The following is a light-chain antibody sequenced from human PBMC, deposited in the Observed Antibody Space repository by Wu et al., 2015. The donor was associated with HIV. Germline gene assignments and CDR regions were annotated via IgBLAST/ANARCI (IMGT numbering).Light chain of an antibody. Sequence: EIVMTQSPAILSVSPGERATLSCRASQSLSSNLAWYQQKPGQAPRLLIYGASTRATGIPARFSGSGYGTEFTLTISSMQSEDFAVYYCQQYNYWPPYTFGQGTKLEIK. CDR3: QQYNYWPPYT. V-gene: IGKV3-15*01. CDR2: GAS. CDR1: QSLSSN. J-gene: IGKJ2*01.